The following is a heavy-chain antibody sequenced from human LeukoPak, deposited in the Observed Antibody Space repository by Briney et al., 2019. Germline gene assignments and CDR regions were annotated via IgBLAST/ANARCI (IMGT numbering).Heavy chain of an antibody. J-gene: IGHJ1*01. CDR1: GGSFSGYY. D-gene: IGHD6-13*01. CDR2: INHSGST. Sequence: SETLSLTCAVYGGSFSGYYWSWIRQPPGKGLEWIGEINHSGSTDYNPSLKSRVTISVDTSKNQFSLKLSSVTAADTAVYYCARGSSSSSVKYFQHWGQGTLVTVSS. CDR3: ARGSSSSSVKYFQH. V-gene: IGHV4-34*01.